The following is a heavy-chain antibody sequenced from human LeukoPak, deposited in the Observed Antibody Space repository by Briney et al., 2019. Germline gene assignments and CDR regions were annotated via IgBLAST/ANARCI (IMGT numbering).Heavy chain of an antibody. CDR2: ISAYNGNT. Sequence: GSVKVSCKASGYTFTSYGISWVRQAPGQGLEWMGWISAYNGNTNYAQKFQGRVTMTTDTSTSTAYMELRSLRSDDTAVYYCARDLGVSSSSTLDYWGQGTLVTVSS. J-gene: IGHJ4*02. CDR1: GYTFTSYG. CDR3: ARDLGVSSSSTLDY. V-gene: IGHV1-18*01. D-gene: IGHD6-6*01.